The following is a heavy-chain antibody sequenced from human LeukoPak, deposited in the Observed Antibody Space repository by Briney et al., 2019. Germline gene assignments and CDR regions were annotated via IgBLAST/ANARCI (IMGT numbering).Heavy chain of an antibody. CDR3: ARVTIPAAGHAFDI. D-gene: IGHD6-13*01. J-gene: IGHJ3*02. CDR1: GGSISSYY. V-gene: IGHV4-59*08. CDR2: IYYSGST. Sequence: PSETLSLTCSVSGGSISSYYWSWIRQPPGKGLDWIGYIYYSGSTHYNPSLESRVTISIDTSRDQFSLKLTSVTAADTAVYYCARVTIPAAGHAFDIWGQGTMVTVSS.